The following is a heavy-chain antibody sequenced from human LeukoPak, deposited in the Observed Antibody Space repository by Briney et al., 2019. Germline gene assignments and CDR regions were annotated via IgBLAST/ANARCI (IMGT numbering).Heavy chain of an antibody. CDR1: GFTFSGSS. V-gene: IGHV3-73*01. Sequence: GGSLRLSCAASGFTFSGSSMRWVRQASGKGLEWVGYIRNKAGNNATEDTASVKVMFTISRDDSKHTAYLQMNSLKPEDTAVYYCTGGTTITTLDYWGQGVLVTVSS. CDR2: IRNKAGNNAT. D-gene: IGHD4-11*01. CDR3: TGGTTITTLDY. J-gene: IGHJ4*02.